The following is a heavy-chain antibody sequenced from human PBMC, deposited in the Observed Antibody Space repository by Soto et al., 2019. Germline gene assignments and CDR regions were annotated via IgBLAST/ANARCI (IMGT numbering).Heavy chain of an antibody. Sequence: GSSVKVSCKASGYTFIAYYTHWVRQAPGRGLEWMGWINPNSGGTNYAQKFQGRVTMTRDTSISTAYMELSRLTSDDTAVYYCARVAVYSGSLHLDSWG. D-gene: IGHD1-26*01. CDR1: GYTFIAYY. J-gene: IGHJ5*01. V-gene: IGHV1-2*02. CDR2: INPNSGGT. CDR3: ARVAVYSGSLHLDS.